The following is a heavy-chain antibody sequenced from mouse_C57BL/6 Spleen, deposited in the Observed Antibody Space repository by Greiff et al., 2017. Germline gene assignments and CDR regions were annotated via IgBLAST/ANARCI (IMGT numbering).Heavy chain of an antibody. CDR1: GYTFTSYW. V-gene: IGHV1-72*01. Sequence: VQLQQSGAELVKPGASVKLSCKASGYTFTSYWMHWVKQRPGRGLEWIGRIDPNSGGTKYNEKFKSKATLTVDKPSSTAYMQLSSLTSEDSAVYYCAKSLITTVVDDYAMDYWGQGTSVTVSS. J-gene: IGHJ4*01. CDR3: AKSLITTVVDDYAMDY. CDR2: IDPNSGGT. D-gene: IGHD1-1*01.